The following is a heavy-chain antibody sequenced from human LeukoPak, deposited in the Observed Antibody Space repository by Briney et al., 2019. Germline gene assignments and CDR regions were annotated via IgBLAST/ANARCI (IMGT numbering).Heavy chain of an antibody. CDR1: GGSISSSSYY. D-gene: IGHD3-22*01. V-gene: IGHV4-39*01. CDR2: IYYSGST. J-gene: IGHJ3*02. Sequence: SETLSLTCTVSGGSISSSSYYWGWIRQPPGKGLEWIGSIYYSGSTYYNPSLKSRVTISVDTSKNQFSLKLSSVTAADAAVYYCARPYYDSSGYPAEFDAFDIWGQGTMVTVSS. CDR3: ARPYYDSSGYPAEFDAFDI.